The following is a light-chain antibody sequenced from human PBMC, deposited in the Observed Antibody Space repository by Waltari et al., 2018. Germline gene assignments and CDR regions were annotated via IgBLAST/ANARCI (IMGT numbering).Light chain of an antibody. V-gene: IGLV2-14*01. CDR3: QQYFTTPLT. Sequence: QSALTQPASVSGSPGQSITISCTGTSTDVGAYNYVSWYQHHPGQSPTLLIYWASMREYGVPDRFSGSGSGTDFSLTISGVQAEDVAVYYCQQYFTTPLTFGGGTK. CDR1: STDVGAYNY. J-gene: IGLJ2*01. CDR2: WAS.